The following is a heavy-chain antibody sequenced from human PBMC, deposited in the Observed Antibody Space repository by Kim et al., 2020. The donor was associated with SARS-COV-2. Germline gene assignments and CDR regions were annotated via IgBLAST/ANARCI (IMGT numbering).Heavy chain of an antibody. Sequence: ASVKVSCKTSGYTFTSYKMHWVRQAPGRRLEWMGWINAGNGDTMYSQNLRDRFTITKDTSARTAYMELSSLRSEDTAVYYCARAWQLLGNLFDPWGQGTLVTVPS. D-gene: IGHD2-15*01. CDR2: INAGNGDT. CDR1: GYTFTSYK. V-gene: IGHV1-3*01. J-gene: IGHJ5*02. CDR3: ARAWQLLGNLFDP.